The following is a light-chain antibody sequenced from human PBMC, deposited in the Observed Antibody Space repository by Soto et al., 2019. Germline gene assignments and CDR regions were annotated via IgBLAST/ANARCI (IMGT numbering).Light chain of an antibody. CDR1: QSVSNN. V-gene: IGKV3-15*01. CDR3: QQYNYGWR. J-gene: IGKJ1*01. CDR2: GSS. Sequence: EIVMTQSPATLSVSPGERATLSCRASQSVSNNLAWYQKKPGQAPRLLIYGSSTRATGIPARFSGSGSGTEFTLTVSSLQADDFALYYCQQYNYGWRVGEGTRVVIK.